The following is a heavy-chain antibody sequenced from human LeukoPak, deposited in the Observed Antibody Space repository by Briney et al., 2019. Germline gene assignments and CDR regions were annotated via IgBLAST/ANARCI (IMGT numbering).Heavy chain of an antibody. CDR1: GFNFNNFD. J-gene: IGHJ4*02. CDR2: MTGPADTT. V-gene: IGHV3-23*01. CDR3: AKGAEIDH. Sequence: SGGSLRLSCAASGFNFNNFDMSWVRQAPGKGLEWLSAMTGPADTTYYAESVMGRFTISRDYSKSMVFLQMNSLRVEDTAIYYCAKGAEIDHWGQGTLVTVSS.